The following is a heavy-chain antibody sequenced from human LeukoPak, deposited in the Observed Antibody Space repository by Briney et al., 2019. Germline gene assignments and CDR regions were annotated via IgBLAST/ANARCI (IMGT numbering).Heavy chain of an antibody. CDR1: GFTFSSYG. CDR2: ISYDGSNK. J-gene: IGHJ4*02. CDR3: AKGRVVVEWEPDYFDY. D-gene: IGHD1-26*01. V-gene: IGHV3-30*18. Sequence: GRSLRLSCAASGFTFSSYGMHWVRQAPGKGLEWVAVISYDGSNKYYADSVKGRFTISRDNSKNTLYLQMNSLRAEDTAVYYCAKGRVVVEWEPDYFDYWGQGTLVTVSS.